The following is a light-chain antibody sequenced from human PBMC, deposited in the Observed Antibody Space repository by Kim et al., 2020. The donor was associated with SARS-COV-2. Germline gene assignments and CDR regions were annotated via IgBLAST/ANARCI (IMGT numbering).Light chain of an antibody. J-gene: IGLJ2*01. CDR2: EVS. CDR1: SSDVGGYNY. Sequence: LSASGSPGQSVTISCTGTSSDVGGYNYVSWYQQHPGKAPKLMIYEVSKRPSGVPDRFSGSKSGNTASLTVSGLQAEDEADYYCSSYAGSTPVVFGGGTQLTVL. V-gene: IGLV2-8*01. CDR3: SSYAGSTPVV.